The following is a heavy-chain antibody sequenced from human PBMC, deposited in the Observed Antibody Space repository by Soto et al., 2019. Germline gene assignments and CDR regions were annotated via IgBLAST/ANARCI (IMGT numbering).Heavy chain of an antibody. J-gene: IGHJ3*02. D-gene: IGHD3-10*01. V-gene: IGHV3-23*01. CDR2: ISGSGGST. Sequence: GGSLRLSCAASGFTFSSYAMSWVRQAPGKGLEWVSAISGSGGSTYYADSVKGRFTISRDNSKNTLYLQMNSLRAEDTAVYYCAKDEPSIRGVIIMEYDAFDIWGQGTMVTVSS. CDR3: AKDEPSIRGVIIMEYDAFDI. CDR1: GFTFSSYA.